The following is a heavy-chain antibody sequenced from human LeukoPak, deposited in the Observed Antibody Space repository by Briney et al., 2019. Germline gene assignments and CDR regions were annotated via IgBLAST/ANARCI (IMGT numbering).Heavy chain of an antibody. Sequence: PGGSLRLSCAASGFTFSNFWMTWGRQAPGKGLEWVANISEDGSEKNYVDSVKGRFTISRDNAKNSLYLQMNSLRVEDTAVYYCVSGGHFGYWGQGTLVTVSS. J-gene: IGHJ4*02. V-gene: IGHV3-7*01. CDR2: ISEDGSEK. CDR3: VSGGHFGY. CDR1: GFTFSNFW. D-gene: IGHD3-10*02.